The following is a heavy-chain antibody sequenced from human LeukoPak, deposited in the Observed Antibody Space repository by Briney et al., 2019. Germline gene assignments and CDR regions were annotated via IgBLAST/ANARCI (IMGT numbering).Heavy chain of an antibody. CDR3: AREYDSSGYYYAHRFDP. J-gene: IGHJ5*02. Sequence: PGGSLRLSCAASGFTFSSYAMHWVRQAPGKGLEWVAVISYDGSNKYYADSVKGRFTISRDNSKNTLYLQMNSLRAEDTAVYYCAREYDSSGYYYAHRFDPWGQGTLVTVSS. V-gene: IGHV3-30-3*01. CDR2: ISYDGSNK. CDR1: GFTFSSYA. D-gene: IGHD3-22*01.